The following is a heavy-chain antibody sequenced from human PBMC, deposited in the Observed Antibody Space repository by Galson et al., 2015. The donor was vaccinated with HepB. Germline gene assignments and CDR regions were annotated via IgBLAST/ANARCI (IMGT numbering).Heavy chain of an antibody. V-gene: IGHV1-69*13. J-gene: IGHJ6*03. D-gene: IGHD2-2*01. CDR3: ASVVVVPPYYYMDV. CDR1: GGTFSSYA. Sequence: SVKVSCKASGGTFSSYAISWVRQAPGQGLEWMGGIIPIFGTANYAQKFQGRVTITADESTSTAYMELSSLRSEDTAVYYCASVVVVPPYYYMDVWGKGTTVTVSS. CDR2: IIPIFGTA.